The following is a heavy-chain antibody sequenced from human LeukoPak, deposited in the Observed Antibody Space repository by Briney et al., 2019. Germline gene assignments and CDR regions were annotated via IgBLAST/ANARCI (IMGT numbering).Heavy chain of an antibody. CDR3: ATGRWELPNY. CDR2: FDPEDGET. J-gene: IGHJ4*02. D-gene: IGHD1-26*01. CDR1: GYTLTELS. Sequence: ASVKVSCKVSGYTLTELSMHWVRQAPGKGLEWMGGFDPEDGETIYAQKFQGRVTMTKDTSTDTAYMELSSLRSEDTAVYYCATGRWELPNYWGQGTLVTVSS. V-gene: IGHV1-24*01.